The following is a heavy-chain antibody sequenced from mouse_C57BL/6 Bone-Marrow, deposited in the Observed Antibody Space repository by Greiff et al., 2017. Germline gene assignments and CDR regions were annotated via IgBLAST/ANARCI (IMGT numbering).Heavy chain of an antibody. CDR3: ARRTVRRDYAMDY. D-gene: IGHD2-14*01. CDR2: IDPNSGGT. CDR1: GYTFTSYW. J-gene: IGHJ4*01. Sequence: VKLQESGAELVKPGASVKLSCKASGYTFTSYWMHWVKQRPGRGLEWIGRIDPNSGGTKYNEKFKSKATLTVDKPSSSAYMQLSSLTSEDSAVYYCARRTVRRDYAMDYWGQGTSVTVSS. V-gene: IGHV1-72*01.